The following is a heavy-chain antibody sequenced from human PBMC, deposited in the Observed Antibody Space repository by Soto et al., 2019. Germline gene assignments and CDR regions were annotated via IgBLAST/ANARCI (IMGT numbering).Heavy chain of an antibody. J-gene: IGHJ4*02. D-gene: IGHD1-26*01. CDR2: ISSSSSYI. CDR1: GFTFSSYS. V-gene: IGHV3-21*03. CDR3: TTHPASSR. Sequence: GGSLRLSCAASGFTFSSYSRNWVRQAPGKGLEWVSSISSSSSYIYYADSVKGRFTISRDNAKNTLFLQMNSLKIEDTAVYYCTTHPASSRWGQGTVVTVSS.